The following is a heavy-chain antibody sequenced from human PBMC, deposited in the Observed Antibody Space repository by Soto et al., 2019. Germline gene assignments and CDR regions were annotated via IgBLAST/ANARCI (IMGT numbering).Heavy chain of an antibody. CDR3: TTDMVLYYDFWSGYSKIRDFDY. CDR1: GFTFSNAW. CDR2: IKSKTDGGTT. J-gene: IGHJ4*02. V-gene: IGHV3-15*07. Sequence: EVQLVESGGGLVKPGGSLRLSCAASGFTFSNAWMNWVRQAPGKGLEWVGRIKSKTDGGTTDYAAPVKGRFPISRDDSKNTLYLQMNSLKTEDTAVYYCTTDMVLYYDFWSGYSKIRDFDYWGQGTLVTVSS. D-gene: IGHD3-3*01.